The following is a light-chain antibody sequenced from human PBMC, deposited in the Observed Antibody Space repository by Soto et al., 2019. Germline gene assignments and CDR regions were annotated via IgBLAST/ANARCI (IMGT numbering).Light chain of an antibody. CDR3: SSYLGSNNFV. CDR2: EVS. Sequence: QSVLTQPPSASGSPGQSVTISCTGTSSDIGAYIYVSWYQQHPGKAPKLMISEVSRRPSGVPERFSGSKSGNTASLTVSGLQADDEANYYCSSYLGSNNFVFGTGTKVTVL. CDR1: SSDIGAYIY. J-gene: IGLJ1*01. V-gene: IGLV2-8*01.